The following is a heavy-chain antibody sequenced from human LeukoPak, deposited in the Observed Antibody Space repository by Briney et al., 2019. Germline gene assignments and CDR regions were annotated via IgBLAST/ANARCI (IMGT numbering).Heavy chain of an antibody. V-gene: IGHV4-30-4*08. Sequence: SQTLSLTCTVSGGSISSGDYYWSWIRQPPGKGLEWIGYIYYSGSTYYNPSLKSRVTISVDTSKNQFSLKLSSVTAADTAVYYCARVAGDGDFWSGYYQSYYFDYWGQGTLVTVSS. CDR1: GGSISSGDYY. CDR3: ARVAGDGDFWSGYYQSYYFDY. CDR2: IYYSGST. J-gene: IGHJ4*02. D-gene: IGHD3-3*01.